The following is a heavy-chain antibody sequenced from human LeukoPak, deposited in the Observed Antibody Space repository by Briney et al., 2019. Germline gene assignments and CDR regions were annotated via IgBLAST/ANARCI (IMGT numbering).Heavy chain of an antibody. CDR2: IYYSGRT. J-gene: IGHJ6*03. Sequence: PSETLSLTCAVYGGSFSGYYWSWIRQPPGKGLEWIGYIYYSGRTSYNPSLKSRVTISVDTSKNQFSLRLSSVTAADTAVYYCARQPVVAATPFYYMDVWGKGAPVTISS. CDR1: GGSFSGYY. V-gene: IGHV4-59*08. D-gene: IGHD2-15*01. CDR3: ARQPVVAATPFYYMDV.